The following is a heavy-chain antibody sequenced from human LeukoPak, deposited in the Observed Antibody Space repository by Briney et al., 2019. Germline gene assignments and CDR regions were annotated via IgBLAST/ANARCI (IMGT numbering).Heavy chain of an antibody. V-gene: IGHV2-5*01. Sequence: PSETLSLTCTVSGGSISSGGYYWSWIRQPPGKALEWLALIYWNDDKRYSPSLKSRLTITKDTSKNQVVLTMTNMDPVDTATYYCAHGEGLATENWGQGTLVTVSS. CDR1: GGSISSGGYY. D-gene: IGHD3-3*02. J-gene: IGHJ4*02. CDR2: IYWNDDK. CDR3: AHGEGLATEN.